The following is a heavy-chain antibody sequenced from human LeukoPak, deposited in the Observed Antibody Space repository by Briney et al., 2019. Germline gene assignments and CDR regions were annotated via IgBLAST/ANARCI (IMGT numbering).Heavy chain of an antibody. CDR2: INQHGGDK. V-gene: IGHV3-7*01. CDR3: AKVDILLWFGS. J-gene: IGHJ4*02. Sequence: PGGSLRLSCAASGFTFSSFWMGWVRQAPVKGLEWVANINQHGGDKYYVDSVKGRFTISRDNADNSLYLQMNSLRAEDTAVYYCAKVDILLWFGSWGQGTLVTVSS. D-gene: IGHD3-10*01. CDR1: GFTFSSFW.